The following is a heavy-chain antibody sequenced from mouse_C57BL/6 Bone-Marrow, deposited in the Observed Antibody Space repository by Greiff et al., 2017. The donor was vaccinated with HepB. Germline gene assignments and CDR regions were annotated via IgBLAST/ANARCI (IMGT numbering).Heavy chain of an antibody. Sequence: QVQLQQSGAELARPGASVKMSCKASGYTFTSYTMHWVKQRPGQGLEWIGYINPSSGYTKYNQKFKDKATLTAYKSSSTAYMQLSSLTSEDSAVYYGARHTTVVPYFDVWGTGTTVTVSS. D-gene: IGHD1-1*01. J-gene: IGHJ1*03. CDR2: INPSSGYT. CDR1: GYTFTSYT. CDR3: ARHTTVVPYFDV. V-gene: IGHV1-4*01.